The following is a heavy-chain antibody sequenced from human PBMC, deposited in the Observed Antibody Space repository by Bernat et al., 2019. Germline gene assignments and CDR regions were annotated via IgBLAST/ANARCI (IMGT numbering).Heavy chain of an antibody. CDR1: GGSISSYY. V-gene: IGHV4-59*08. CDR2: IYYSGST. CDR3: ARHATYYDFWSGYYLLDV. Sequence: QVQLQESGPGLVKSSETLSLTCTVSGGSISSYYWSWIRQPPGKGLEWIGYIYYSGSTNYNPSLKSRVTISVDTSKNQFSLKLSSVTAADTAVYYCARHATYYDFWSGYYLLDVWGQGTTVTVSS. D-gene: IGHD3-3*01. J-gene: IGHJ6*02.